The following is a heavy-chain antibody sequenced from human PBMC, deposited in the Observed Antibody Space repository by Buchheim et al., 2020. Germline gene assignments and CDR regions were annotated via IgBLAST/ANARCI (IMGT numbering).Heavy chain of an antibody. CDR2: INHSGST. Sequence: QVQLQQWGAGLLKPSETLSLTCAVYGGSFSGYYWSWIRQPPGKGLEWIGEINHSGSTNYNPSLQSRVTISADTSKNQFPLKLSSVTAADTAVYYCARDGKLLWFGELSALDYYGMDVWGQGTT. D-gene: IGHD3-10*01. V-gene: IGHV4-34*01. CDR1: GGSFSGYY. J-gene: IGHJ6*02. CDR3: ARDGKLLWFGELSALDYYGMDV.